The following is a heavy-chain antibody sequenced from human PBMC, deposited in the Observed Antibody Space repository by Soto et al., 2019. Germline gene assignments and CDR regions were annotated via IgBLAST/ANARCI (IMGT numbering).Heavy chain of an antibody. J-gene: IGHJ4*02. V-gene: IGHV4-4*07. CDR3: ARVLSGIAVAGVFDY. D-gene: IGHD6-19*01. Sequence: SETLSLTCTVSGGSISSYYWSWIRQPAGKGLEWIGRIYTSGSTNYDPSLKSRVTMSVDTSKNQFSLKLSSVTAADTAVYYCARVLSGIAVAGVFDYWGQGTLVTVSS. CDR2: IYTSGST. CDR1: GGSISSYY.